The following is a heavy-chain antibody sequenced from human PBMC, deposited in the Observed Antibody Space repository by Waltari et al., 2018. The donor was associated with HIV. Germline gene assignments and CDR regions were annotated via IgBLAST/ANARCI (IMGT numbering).Heavy chain of an antibody. V-gene: IGHV4-61*02. Sequence: QVQLQESGPGLVKPSQTLSLTCTVSGGSISSGSYYWSWIRQPAGKGLEWIGRIYTSGSTNYNPSLKSRVTISVDTSKNQFSLKLSSVTAADTAVYYCAREGKEDYDFWSGYFFGMDVWGRGTTVTVSS. CDR2: IYTSGST. CDR3: AREGKEDYDFWSGYFFGMDV. D-gene: IGHD3-3*01. J-gene: IGHJ6*02. CDR1: GGSISSGSYY.